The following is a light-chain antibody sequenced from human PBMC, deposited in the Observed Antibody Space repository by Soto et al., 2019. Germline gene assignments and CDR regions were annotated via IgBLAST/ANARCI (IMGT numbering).Light chain of an antibody. CDR1: QSISSW. CDR2: DAS. J-gene: IGKJ5*01. Sequence: DIQMTQSPSTLSASVGDRVTITCRASQSISSWLAWYQQKPGKAPKLLIYDASSLESGVPSRFSGSGSGTEFTLTISSLQPDDFATYYCQQYNSGSITFGQGIRLEIK. CDR3: QQYNSGSIT. V-gene: IGKV1-5*01.